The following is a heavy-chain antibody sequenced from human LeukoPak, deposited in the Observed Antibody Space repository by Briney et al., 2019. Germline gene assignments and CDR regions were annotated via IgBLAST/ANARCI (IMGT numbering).Heavy chain of an antibody. CDR3: AKDPGYYDSSGYYPSFDY. Sequence: PGGSLRLSCAASGFTASSSYMSWVRQAPGKGLEWVSAISGSGGSTYYADSVKGRFTISRDNSKNTLYLQMNSLRAEDTPVYYCAKDPGYYDSSGYYPSFDYWGQGTLVTVSS. V-gene: IGHV3-23*01. J-gene: IGHJ4*02. D-gene: IGHD3-22*01. CDR2: ISGSGGST. CDR1: GFTASSSY.